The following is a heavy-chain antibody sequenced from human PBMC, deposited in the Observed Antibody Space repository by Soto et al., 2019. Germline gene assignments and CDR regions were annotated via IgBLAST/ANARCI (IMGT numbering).Heavy chain of an antibody. CDR2: IYYSGST. D-gene: IGHD3-10*01. J-gene: IGHJ5*02. Sequence: SETLSLTCTVSGGSISSGDYYLSWIRQPPGKGLEWIGYIYYSGSTYYNPSLKSRVTISVDTSKNQFSLKLSSVTAADTAVYYCARETLLWFGELADNPSVAWGQGTRVTVYS. V-gene: IGHV4-30-4*01. CDR3: ARETLLWFGELADNPSVA. CDR1: GGSISSGDYY.